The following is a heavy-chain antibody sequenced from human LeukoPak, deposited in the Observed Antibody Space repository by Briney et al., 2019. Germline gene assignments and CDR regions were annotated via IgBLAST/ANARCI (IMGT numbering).Heavy chain of an antibody. CDR1: GGSFSGYY. V-gene: IGHV4-34*01. CDR3: ARGEFDYYGSGSYDY. Sequence: SETLSLTCAVYGGSFSGYYWSWIRQPPGKGLEWIGEISHSGSTNYNPSLKSRVTISVDTSKNQFSLKLSSVTAADTAVYYCARGEFDYYGSGSYDYWGQGTLVTVSS. J-gene: IGHJ4*02. D-gene: IGHD3-10*01. CDR2: ISHSGST.